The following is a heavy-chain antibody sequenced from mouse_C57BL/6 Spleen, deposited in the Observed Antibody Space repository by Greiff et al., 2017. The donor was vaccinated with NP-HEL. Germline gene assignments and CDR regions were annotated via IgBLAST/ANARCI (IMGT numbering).Heavy chain of an antibody. J-gene: IGHJ2*01. CDR3: ARLGVYDYDDGDFDY. CDR1: GYTFTDYY. CDR2: INPNNGGT. D-gene: IGHD2-4*01. Sequence: VQLQQSGPELVKPGALVKISCKASGYTFTDYYMNWVKQSHGKSLEWIGDINPNNGGTSYNQKFKGKATLTVDKSSSTAYMELRSLTSEDSAVYYCARLGVYDYDDGDFDYWGQGTTLTVSS. V-gene: IGHV1-26*01.